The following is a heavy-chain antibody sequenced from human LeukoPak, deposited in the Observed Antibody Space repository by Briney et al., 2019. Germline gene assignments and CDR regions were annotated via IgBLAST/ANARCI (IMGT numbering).Heavy chain of an antibody. CDR2: ITSSSSYT. D-gene: IGHD3-10*01. CDR3: ARDPYFGELSPHVYYWYMDV. V-gene: IGHV3-21*01. CDR1: GFTFNSSH. Sequence: GGSLRLSCAASGFTFNSSHMNWVRQAPGKGPEWVSSITSSSSYTYYAESVKGRFTISRDNAENSLYLQMNSLRAEDTAVYYCARDPYFGELSPHVYYWYMDVWGKGTTVTISS. J-gene: IGHJ6*03.